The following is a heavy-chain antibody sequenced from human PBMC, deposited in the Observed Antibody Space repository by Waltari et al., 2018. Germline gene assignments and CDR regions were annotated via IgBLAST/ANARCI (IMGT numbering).Heavy chain of an antibody. J-gene: IGHJ4*02. V-gene: IGHV3-7*01. Sequence: EVQLVESGGGLVQPGGSLRLSCAASGFIFGSHWMSWVRQAPGKGLEWWANIKQDGTAEYYVDSVRGRFTISRDNAKNSLFLQMNSLRAEDTAVYYCARAGVGAISFSDYWGQGTLVSVSS. CDR1: GFIFGSHW. D-gene: IGHD1-26*01. CDR3: ARAGVGAISFSDY. CDR2: IKQDGTAE.